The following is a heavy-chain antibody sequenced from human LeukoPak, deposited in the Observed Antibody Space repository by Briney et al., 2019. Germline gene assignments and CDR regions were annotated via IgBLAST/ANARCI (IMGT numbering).Heavy chain of an antibody. V-gene: IGHV4-59*01. CDR1: GGSISSYY. CDR3: ARESTPNYCSSTSCYTNWFDP. D-gene: IGHD2-2*02. CDR2: IYYSGST. J-gene: IGHJ5*02. Sequence: SETLSLTCAVSGGSISSYYWSWIRQPPGKGLEWIGYIYYSGSTNYNPSLKSRVTISVDTSKNQFSLKLSSVTAADTAVYYCARESTPNYCSSTSCYTNWFDPWGQGTLVTVSS.